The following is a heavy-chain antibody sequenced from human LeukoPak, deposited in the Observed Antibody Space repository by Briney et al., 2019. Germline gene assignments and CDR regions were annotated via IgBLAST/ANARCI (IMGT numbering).Heavy chain of an antibody. V-gene: IGHV5-51*01. CDR3: ACSGSFYNPPFQY. CDR1: GYSFSNYW. J-gene: IGHJ4*02. Sequence: GESLKISCKGSGYSFSNYWIGWVRQMPGSGLEWMGIIYPGDSGARYSPSFQGQVTISADKSVSTAYLQWDSLKASDTAMYYCACSGSFYNPPFQYWGQGTLVTVSS. CDR2: IYPGDSGA. D-gene: IGHD3-10*01.